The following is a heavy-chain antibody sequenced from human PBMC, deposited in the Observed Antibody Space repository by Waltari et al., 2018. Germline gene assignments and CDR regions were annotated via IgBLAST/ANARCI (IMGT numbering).Heavy chain of an antibody. CDR2: INHIGST. Sequence: QVQLQQWGAGLLKPSETLSLTCAVYGGSFSVYYWCWIRQPPGKGLEWIREINHIGSTNYNASRRSGVTISVDTAKNQFSLKLSSVAVASASVYYCARRRIAAGGAFEYWGQGALVTVSS. V-gene: IGHV4-34*01. CDR3: ARRRIAAGGAFEY. D-gene: IGHD6-13*01. J-gene: IGHJ4*02. CDR1: GGSFSVYY.